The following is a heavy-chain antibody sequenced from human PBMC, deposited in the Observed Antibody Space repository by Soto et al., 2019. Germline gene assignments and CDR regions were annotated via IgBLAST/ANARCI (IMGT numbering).Heavy chain of an antibody. V-gene: IGHV3-33*01. CDR1: GFTFSSYG. D-gene: IGHD5-12*01. J-gene: IGHJ4*02. CDR3: ARDGYNYGGNDY. CDR2: IWFDGSNK. Sequence: GGSLRLSCAASGFTFSSYGMHWVRQAPGKGLEWVAVIWFDGSNKYYADSVKGRFTISRDNSKNTLYLQMNSLRAEDTAVYYCARDGYNYGGNDYWGQGTLVTVSS.